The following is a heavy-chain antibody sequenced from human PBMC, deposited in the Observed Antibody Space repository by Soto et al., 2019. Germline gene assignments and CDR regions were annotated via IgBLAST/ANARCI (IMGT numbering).Heavy chain of an antibody. Sequence: PSETLSLTCAVSSSSISSSNLWSWARQPPGKGLEWIGEIYHSGSTNYNPSLKSRVTISVDKSKNQFSLKLSSVTAADTAVYYCARGSSSGWYDAFDIWGQGTMVTVSS. CDR1: SSSISSSNL. D-gene: IGHD6-19*01. CDR2: IYHSGST. J-gene: IGHJ3*02. CDR3: ARGSSSGWYDAFDI. V-gene: IGHV4-4*02.